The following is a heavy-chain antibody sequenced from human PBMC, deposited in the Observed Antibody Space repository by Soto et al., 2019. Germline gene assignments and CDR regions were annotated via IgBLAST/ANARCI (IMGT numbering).Heavy chain of an antibody. CDR2: IYYSGST. V-gene: IGHV4-30-4*01. CDR1: GGSISSGDYY. CDR3: ARGSVGGYDFWSGSFSPAYYYYGMDV. Sequence: QVQLQESGPGLVKPSQTLSLTCTVSGGSISSGDYYWSWIRQPPGKGLEWIGYIYYSGSTYYNPSLKSRVTISVDTSKNQFSLKLSSVTAADTAVYYCARGSVGGYDFWSGSFSPAYYYYGMDVWGQGTTVTVSS. J-gene: IGHJ6*02. D-gene: IGHD3-3*01.